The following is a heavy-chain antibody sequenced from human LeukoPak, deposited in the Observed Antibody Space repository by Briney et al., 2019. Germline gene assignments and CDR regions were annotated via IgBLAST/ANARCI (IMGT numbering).Heavy chain of an antibody. CDR1: GVPISSRSYY. J-gene: IGHJ3*02. Sequence: ASETLSLTCSVSGVPISSRSYYWGWIRQPPGKGLEWIGSMYFSGTSYYNPSLKSRVTISVHTPENHLSLKLTSVTATDTATYYCARHLRFGSSALPRDVFDIWGRGTVVSVSS. CDR3: ARHLRFGSSALPRDVFDI. V-gene: IGHV4-39*01. D-gene: IGHD1-26*01. CDR2: MYFSGTS.